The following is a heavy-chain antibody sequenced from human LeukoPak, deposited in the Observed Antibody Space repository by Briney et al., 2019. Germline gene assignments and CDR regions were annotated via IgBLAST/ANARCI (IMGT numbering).Heavy chain of an antibody. CDR2: ISGSGGST. V-gene: IGHV3-23*01. CDR3: AKGSRSSSWTFDP. J-gene: IGHJ5*02. Sequence: GGSLRLSCAASGFTFSTYVMSWVRQAPGKGLEWVSAISGSGGSTYYADSVKGRFTISRDNSKNTLYLQMNSLRAEDTAVYYCAKGSRSSSWTFDPWGQGTLVTVSS. CDR1: GFTFSTYV. D-gene: IGHD6-13*01.